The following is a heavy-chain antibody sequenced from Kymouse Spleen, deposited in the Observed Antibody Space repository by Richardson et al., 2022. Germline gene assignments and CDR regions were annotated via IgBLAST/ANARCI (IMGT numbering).Heavy chain of an antibody. CDR3: ARAEQWSLYYYYYGMDV. D-gene: IGHD6-19*01. Sequence: QVQLVQSGAEVKKPGASVKVSCKASGYTFTSYGISWVRQAPGQGLEWMGWISAYNGNTNYAQKLQGRVTMTTDTSTSTAYMELRSLRSDDTAVYYCARAEQWSLYYYYYGMDVWGQGTTVTVSS. J-gene: IGHJ6*02. V-gene: IGHV1-18*01. CDR1: GYTFTSYG. CDR2: ISAYNGNT.